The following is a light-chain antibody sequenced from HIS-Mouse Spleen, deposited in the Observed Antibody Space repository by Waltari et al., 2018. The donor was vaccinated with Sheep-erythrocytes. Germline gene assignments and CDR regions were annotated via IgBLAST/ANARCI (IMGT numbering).Light chain of an antibody. V-gene: IGLV1-36*01. CDR2: YDD. CDR1: SSNLGNNA. J-gene: IGLJ2*01. Sequence: QSVLTQPPSVSEAPRQRVTISCSGRSSNLGNNAVNLYQQLPGKAPKLLIYYDDLLPSGVSDRFSGSKSGTSASLAISGLQSEDEADYYCAAWDDSLNGVVFGGGTKLTVL. CDR3: AAWDDSLNGVV.